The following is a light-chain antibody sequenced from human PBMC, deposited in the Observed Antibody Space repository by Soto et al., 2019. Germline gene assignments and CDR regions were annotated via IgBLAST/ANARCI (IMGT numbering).Light chain of an antibody. CDR3: QQYGSSPFT. CDR1: QSVSSPY. V-gene: IGKV3-20*01. J-gene: IGKJ3*01. Sequence: EVVLTQSPVTLSLSPGERATLSCRASQSVSSPYLAWYQQKPGQPPRLLIYGASSRATDIPDRFIGSGSGTEFTLTIARLAPEDFAMYYCQQYGSSPFTFGPGTKVEIK. CDR2: GAS.